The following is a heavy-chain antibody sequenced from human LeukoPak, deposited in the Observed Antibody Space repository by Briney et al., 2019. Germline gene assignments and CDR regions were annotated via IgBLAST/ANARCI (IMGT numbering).Heavy chain of an antibody. D-gene: IGHD2-15*01. CDR2: IYPGDSDT. J-gene: IGHJ3*02. V-gene: IGHV5-51*01. CDR1: GFTFSSYW. Sequence: GGSLRLSCVASGFTFSSYWMSWVRQAPGKGLEWMGIIYPGDSDTRYSPSFQGQVTISADKSISTAYLQWSSLKASDTAMYYCARQSDPLSCSGGSCYVYLGAFDIWGQGTMVTVSS. CDR3: ARQSDPLSCSGGSCYVYLGAFDI.